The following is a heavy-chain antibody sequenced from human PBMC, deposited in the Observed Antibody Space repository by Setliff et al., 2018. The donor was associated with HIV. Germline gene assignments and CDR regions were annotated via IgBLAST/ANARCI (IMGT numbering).Heavy chain of an antibody. J-gene: IGHJ4*02. CDR2: VNPDGSEA. Sequence: GGSLRLSCAASGFTFSNYEMSWVRQAPGKGLEWVASVNPDGSEASSVGSMKGRFTVSRDNARNSLSLQMNSLRVEDTAVYYCADPPSGYWGQGTLVTVSS. V-gene: IGHV3-7*01. CDR1: GFTFSNYE. CDR3: ADPPSGY. D-gene: IGHD3-10*01.